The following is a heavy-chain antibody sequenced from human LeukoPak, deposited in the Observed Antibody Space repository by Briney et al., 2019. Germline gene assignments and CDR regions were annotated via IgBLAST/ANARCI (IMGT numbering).Heavy chain of an antibody. Sequence: GGSLRLSCAASGFTFSDYSMNWVRQPPGKGLEEFSSISCSSSYTNYAASLKGRFTISRDNAKNSLYLQMNSLRAEDTAVYYCARYISWWDVWGKGTTVTISS. CDR2: ISCSSSYT. CDR1: GFTFSDYS. J-gene: IGHJ6*04. D-gene: IGHD2-15*01. CDR3: ARYISWWDV. V-gene: IGHV3-21*06.